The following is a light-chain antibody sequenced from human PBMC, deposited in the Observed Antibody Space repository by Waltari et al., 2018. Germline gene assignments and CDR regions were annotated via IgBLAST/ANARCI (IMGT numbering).Light chain of an antibody. CDR1: TSNNGNNY. CDR3: AVWDDSLSVV. Sequence: QSVLTQPPSASGAPGQRVTISCSGTTSNNGNNYVFWYQQLPGTAPQLLIYRNNQRPSGVPDRFSGSKSGTSASLDISGLRSEDEAEYYCAVWDDSLSVVFGGGTKLTVV. CDR2: RNN. J-gene: IGLJ3*02. V-gene: IGLV1-47*01.